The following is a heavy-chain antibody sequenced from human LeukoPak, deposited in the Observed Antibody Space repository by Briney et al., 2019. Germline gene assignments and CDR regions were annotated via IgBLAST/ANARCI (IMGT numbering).Heavy chain of an antibody. J-gene: IGHJ4*02. D-gene: IGHD6-19*01. Sequence: GASVKVSCKASGYSFTSYAIHWVRQAPGQRPEWMGWINAGNGNTKYSQKFQGRVTITRDTSASTAYMELSSLRSEDTAVYYCARPSYSSGLYFDYWGQGTLVTVSS. V-gene: IGHV1-3*01. CDR1: GYSFTSYA. CDR2: INAGNGNT. CDR3: ARPSYSSGLYFDY.